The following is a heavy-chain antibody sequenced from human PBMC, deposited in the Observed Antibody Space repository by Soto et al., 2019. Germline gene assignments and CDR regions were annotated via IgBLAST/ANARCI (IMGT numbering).Heavy chain of an antibody. Sequence: GGSLRLSCAASGFTFSSYAMRWVRQAPGKGLEWVAVISYDGSNKYYADSVKGRFTISRDNSKNTLYLQMNSLRAEDTAVYYCARDTDTAMVKVFGYYYYYGMDVWGQGTTVTVSS. D-gene: IGHD5-18*01. V-gene: IGHV3-30-3*01. CDR2: ISYDGSNK. J-gene: IGHJ6*02. CDR3: ARDTDTAMVKVFGYYYYYGMDV. CDR1: GFTFSSYA.